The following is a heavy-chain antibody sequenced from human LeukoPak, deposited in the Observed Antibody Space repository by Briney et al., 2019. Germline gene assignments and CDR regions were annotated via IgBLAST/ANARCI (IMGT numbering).Heavy chain of an antibody. CDR1: GFTFSSYW. Sequence: GGSLRLSCAASGFTFSSYWMNWVRQAPGKGLEWVSSISSSSGYIYYADSVKGRFTISRDNAKNSLYLQMNSLRAEDTAVYYCARHHIVLLGDIWGQGTMVTVSS. J-gene: IGHJ3*02. CDR2: ISSSSGYI. CDR3: ARHHIVLLGDI. D-gene: IGHD2-8*01. V-gene: IGHV3-21*01.